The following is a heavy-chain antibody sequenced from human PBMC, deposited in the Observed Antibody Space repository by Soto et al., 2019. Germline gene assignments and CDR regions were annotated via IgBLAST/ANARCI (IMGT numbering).Heavy chain of an antibody. CDR3: ARGTSSGYYYRTYFDY. V-gene: IGHV4-30-2*01. Sequence: PSETLSLTCAVSGGSISSGGYSWSWIRQPPGKGLEWIGYIYHSGSTYYNPSLKSRVTISVDRSKNQFSLKLSSVTAADTAVYYWARGTSSGYYYRTYFDYWGQGTLVTVSS. CDR1: GGSISSGGYS. CDR2: IYHSGST. J-gene: IGHJ4*02. D-gene: IGHD3-22*01.